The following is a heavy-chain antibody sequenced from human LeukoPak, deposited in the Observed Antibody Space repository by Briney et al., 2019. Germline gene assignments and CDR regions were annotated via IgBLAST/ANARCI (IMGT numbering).Heavy chain of an antibody. D-gene: IGHD3-10*01. Sequence: SGPALVKPPQTLTLTCTFSGFSLRTRGMCVGWIRQPPGKALEWLARIDWDDDKYYSTSLKTRLTISKDTSKNQVVLTMTNMDPVDTATYYCARNYYGSGSTLVTAKYYFDYWGQGTLVTVSS. CDR3: ARNYYGSGSTLVTAKYYFDY. V-gene: IGHV2-70*11. CDR2: IDWDDDK. J-gene: IGHJ4*02. CDR1: GFSLRTRGMC.